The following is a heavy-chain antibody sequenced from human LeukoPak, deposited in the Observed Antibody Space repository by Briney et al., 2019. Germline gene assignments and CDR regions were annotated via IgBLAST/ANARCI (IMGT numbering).Heavy chain of an antibody. D-gene: IGHD1-26*01. CDR3: AKKGATTGDFDY. J-gene: IGHJ4*02. Sequence: GGSLRLSCAASGFTFSNFRMTWVRQAPGKGPEWVSAISGSGGATYYADSVKGRFTISRDNSKNTLYLQMNSLRAEDTAVYYCAKKGATTGDFDYWGQGTLVTVSS. CDR2: ISGSGGAT. V-gene: IGHV3-23*01. CDR1: GFTFSNFR.